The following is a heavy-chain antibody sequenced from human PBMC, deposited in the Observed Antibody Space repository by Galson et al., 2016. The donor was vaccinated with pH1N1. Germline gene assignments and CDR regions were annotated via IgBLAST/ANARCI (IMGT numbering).Heavy chain of an antibody. CDR1: GVTSDDYG. D-gene: IGHD4/OR15-4a*01. Sequence: SLRLSCAASGVTSDDYGMHWVRQAPGKGLEWVSGMTLQSGVSGYTDSVKGRFTISRDNAKNSLYLQMNSLRPEDTALYYCTKDILPEGADVWGKGTTVTVSS. V-gene: IGHV3-9*02. CDR3: TKDILPEGADV. CDR2: MTLQSGVS. J-gene: IGHJ6*04.